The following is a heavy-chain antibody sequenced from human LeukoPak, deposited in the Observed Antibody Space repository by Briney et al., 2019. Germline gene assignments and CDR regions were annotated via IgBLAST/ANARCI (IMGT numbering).Heavy chain of an antibody. CDR3: ARDLSPYYYYGMDV. CDR2: IYYSGST. J-gene: IGHJ6*02. V-gene: IGHV4-59*01. CDR1: GGSISSYY. Sequence: SETLSLTCTVSGGSISSYYWSWIRQPPGKGLEWIGYIYYSGSTNYNPSLKSRVTISVDTSKNQFSLKLSSVTAADTAVYSCARDLSPYYYYGMDVWGQGTTVTVSS.